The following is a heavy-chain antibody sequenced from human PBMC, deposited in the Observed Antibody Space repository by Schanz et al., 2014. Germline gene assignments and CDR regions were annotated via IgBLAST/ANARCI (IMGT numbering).Heavy chain of an antibody. CDR3: ARDAADSHDVLTEEDY. J-gene: IGHJ4*02. Sequence: QVQLVQSGAEVKKPGASVRVSCKASGYTFTTYAMSWVRQAPGQGLEWMGWISAYNGNTKYPQKFQGRVTMTTDKSTSTAYMALTGLRSDDTAVYYCARDAADSHDVLTEEDYWGQGTLXTVSS. D-gene: IGHD3-9*01. CDR2: ISAYNGNT. CDR1: GYTFTTYA. V-gene: IGHV1-18*01.